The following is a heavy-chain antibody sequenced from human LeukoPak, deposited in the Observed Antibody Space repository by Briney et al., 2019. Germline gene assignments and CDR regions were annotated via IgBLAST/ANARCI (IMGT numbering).Heavy chain of an antibody. J-gene: IGHJ3*02. CDR1: GGSISTYY. V-gene: IGHV4-59*12. CDR3: AREGHDFWSGYSRGAFDI. CDR2: IYYSGST. D-gene: IGHD3-3*01. Sequence: PSETLSLTCTVSGGSISTYYWSWIRQPPGKGLEWIGYIYYSGSTNYNPSLKSRVTISVDTSKDQFSLKLSSVTAADTAVYYCAREGHDFWSGYSRGAFDIWGQGTMVTVSS.